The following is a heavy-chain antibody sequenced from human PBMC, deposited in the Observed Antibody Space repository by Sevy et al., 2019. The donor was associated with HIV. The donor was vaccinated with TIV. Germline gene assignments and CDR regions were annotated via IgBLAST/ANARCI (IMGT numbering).Heavy chain of an antibody. CDR1: GFTFSNHW. Sequence: GGSLRLSCAVSGFTFSNHWMTWVRQAPGKGLEWVANIKKDGTDKFYVDSVMGRFSISRYNAKDLLYLQMNSLRVEDTAVYYCARDRRVEYGGSDYWGQGTLVTVSS. CDR3: ARDRRVEYGGSDY. D-gene: IGHD3-10*01. J-gene: IGHJ4*02. V-gene: IGHV3-7*03. CDR2: IKKDGTDK.